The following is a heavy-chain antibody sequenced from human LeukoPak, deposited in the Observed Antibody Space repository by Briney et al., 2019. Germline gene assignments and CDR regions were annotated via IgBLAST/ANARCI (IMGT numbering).Heavy chain of an antibody. Sequence: GGSLRLSCAASGFTFSSYSMNWVRQAPGKGLEWVSSISSSSSYIYYADSVKGRFTISRDNAKNSLYLQMSSLRAEDTAVYYCARARGLGFKDYYYMDVWGKGTTVTVSS. CDR2: ISSSSSYI. CDR1: GFTFSSYS. D-gene: IGHD2-21*01. CDR3: ARARGLGFKDYYYMDV. V-gene: IGHV3-21*01. J-gene: IGHJ6*03.